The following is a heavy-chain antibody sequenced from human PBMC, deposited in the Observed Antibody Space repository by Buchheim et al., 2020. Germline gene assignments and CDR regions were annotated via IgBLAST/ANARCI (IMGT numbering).Heavy chain of an antibody. D-gene: IGHD6-19*01. CDR1: GGSISSYY. V-gene: IGHV4-59*01. CDR2: IYYSGST. CDR3: ARSYSSGWPGAYNWFDP. Sequence: QVQLQESGPGLVKPSETLSLTCTVSGGSISSYYWSWIRQPPGKGLEWIGYIYYSGSTNYNPSLKSRVTISVDTSKNQFSLKLSSVTAADTAVYYCARSYSSGWPGAYNWFDPWGQGTL. J-gene: IGHJ5*02.